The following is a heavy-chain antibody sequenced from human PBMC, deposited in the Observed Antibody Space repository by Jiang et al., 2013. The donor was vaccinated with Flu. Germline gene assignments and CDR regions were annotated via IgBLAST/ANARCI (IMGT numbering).Heavy chain of an antibody. V-gene: IGHV3-21*01. D-gene: IGHD1-7*01. J-gene: IGHJ3*02. CDR3: ARDHQELSGAFDI. Sequence: VQLLESGGGLVKPGGSLRLSCAASGFTFSSYSMNWVRQAPGKGLEWVSSISSSSSYIYYADSVKGRFTISRDNAKNSLYLQMNSLRAEDTAVYYCARDHQELSGAFDIWGQGTMVTVSS. CDR2: ISSSSSYI. CDR1: GFTFSSYS.